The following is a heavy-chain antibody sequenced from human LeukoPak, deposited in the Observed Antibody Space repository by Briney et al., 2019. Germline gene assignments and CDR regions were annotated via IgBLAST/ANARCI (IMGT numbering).Heavy chain of an antibody. CDR2: INPNSGGT. J-gene: IGHJ4*02. Sequence: ASVKVSCKASGYTFTGYYMHWVRQAPGQGLEWMGWINPNSGGTNYAQKFQGRVTMARDTSISTAYMELSRLRSDDTAVYYCARVYCSGGSCEDFDYWGQGTLVTVSS. CDR3: ARVYCSGGSCEDFDY. CDR1: GYTFTGYY. D-gene: IGHD2-15*01. V-gene: IGHV1-2*02.